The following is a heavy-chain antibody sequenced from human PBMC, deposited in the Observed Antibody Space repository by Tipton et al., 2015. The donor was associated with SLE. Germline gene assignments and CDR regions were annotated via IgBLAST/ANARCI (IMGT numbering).Heavy chain of an antibody. CDR3: ARHDYDDNGYYMHYFDY. CDR1: GYSISSGYY. D-gene: IGHD3-22*01. CDR2: IYHSGST. J-gene: IGHJ4*02. V-gene: IGHV4-38-2*01. Sequence: TLSLTCAVSGYSISSGYYWGWIRQPPGKGLEWIGSIYHSGSTYYNPSLKSRVTISVDTSKNQVLVRLNSVTAADTAVYYCARHDYDDNGYYMHYFDYWGQGTLVTVSS.